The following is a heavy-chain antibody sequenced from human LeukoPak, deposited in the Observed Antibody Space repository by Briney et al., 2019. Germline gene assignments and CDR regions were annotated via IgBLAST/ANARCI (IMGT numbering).Heavy chain of an antibody. V-gene: IGHV1-69*01. D-gene: IGHD3-16*01. J-gene: IGHJ4*02. CDR3: ARGLATGGVITFDY. Sequence: EASVKVSCKASGGTFSSYAISWVRQAPGQGLEWMGGIIPIFGTANYAQKFQGRVTITADESTSTAYMELSSLRSEDTAVYYCARGLATGGVITFDYWGQGTLVTVSS. CDR2: IIPIFGTA. CDR1: GGTFSSYA.